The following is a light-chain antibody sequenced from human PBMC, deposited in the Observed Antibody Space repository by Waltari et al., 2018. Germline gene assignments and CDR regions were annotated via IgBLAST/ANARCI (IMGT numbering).Light chain of an antibody. CDR1: QPVLYSANNKNY. Sequence: DIVMTQSPDSLAVSLGERANIHCKSSQPVLYSANNKNYLAWYQQKPGQPPKLLIYLASTRESGVPDRFSGSGSGTDFTLTISSLQAEDVAVYYCHQFYVAPHTFGQGTRLVIK. V-gene: IGKV4-1*01. CDR3: HQFYVAPHT. CDR2: LAS. J-gene: IGKJ2*01.